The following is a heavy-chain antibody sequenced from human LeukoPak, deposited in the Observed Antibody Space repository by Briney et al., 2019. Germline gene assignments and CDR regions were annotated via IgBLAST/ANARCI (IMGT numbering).Heavy chain of an antibody. V-gene: IGHV3-73*01. CDR1: GFTFSGSA. J-gene: IGHJ4*02. CDR2: IRSKANSYAT. CDR3: TTYVDTAMVSFDY. Sequence: PGGSLRLSWAASGFTFSGSAMHWVRQASGKGLEWVGRIRSKANSYATAYAASVKGRFTISRDDSKNTAYLQMNSLKTEDTAVYYCTTYVDTAMVSFDYWGQGTLVTVSS. D-gene: IGHD5-18*01.